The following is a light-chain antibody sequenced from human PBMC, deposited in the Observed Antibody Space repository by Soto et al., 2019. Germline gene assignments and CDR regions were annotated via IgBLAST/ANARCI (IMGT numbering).Light chain of an antibody. CDR2: GAS. CDR3: QQYGASPFT. V-gene: IGKV3-20*01. J-gene: IGKJ3*01. CDR1: ESVYINS. Sequence: EIVLTQSPCTLSLSPGESATISCKASESVYINSFAWYYQKPGQPPRLLIYGASTRATGIPDRFSGSGSGTDFVLSINRLEVEDSGMYYCQQYGASPFTFGPGTRVDIK.